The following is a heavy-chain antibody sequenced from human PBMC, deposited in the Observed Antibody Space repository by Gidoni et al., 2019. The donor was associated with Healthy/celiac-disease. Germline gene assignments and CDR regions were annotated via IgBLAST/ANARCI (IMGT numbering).Heavy chain of an antibody. CDR1: GFPFSSYA. Sequence: EVQLLESGGGLVQPGGSLRLSCAASGFPFSSYAMSWVRQAPGKGLELVSAISGSGGSTYYADSVKGRFTISRDNSKNTLYLQMNSLRAEDTAVYYCAKDPRGIAVAGPLYFDYWGQGTLVTVSS. V-gene: IGHV3-23*01. D-gene: IGHD6-19*01. CDR3: AKDPRGIAVAGPLYFDY. J-gene: IGHJ4*02. CDR2: ISGSGGST.